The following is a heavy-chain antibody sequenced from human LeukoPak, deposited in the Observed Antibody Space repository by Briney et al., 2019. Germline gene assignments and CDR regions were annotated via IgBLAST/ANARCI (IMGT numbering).Heavy chain of an antibody. D-gene: IGHD2-15*01. CDR3: ARDIVVAAATPGFYYYGMDV. CDR2: ISYDGNSK. V-gene: IGHV3-30-3*01. J-gene: IGHJ6*02. CDR1: GFSFSSYA. Sequence: GGSLRLSCAPSGFSFSSYAMHWVRQAPGKGLEWVAVISYDGNSKYYADSVKGRFTISRDNSKSTLFLQMNSLRAEDTAVYYCARDIVVAAATPGFYYYGMDVWGQGTTVTVSS.